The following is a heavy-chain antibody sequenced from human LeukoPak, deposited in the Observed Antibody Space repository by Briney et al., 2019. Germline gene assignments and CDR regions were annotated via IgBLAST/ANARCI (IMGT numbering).Heavy chain of an antibody. CDR2: ISSNGGST. J-gene: IGHJ4*02. D-gene: IGHD6-19*01. Sequence: GGSLRLSCAGSGFTFSSYSMNWVRQAPGKGLEYVSGISSNGGSTYYANSVKGRFTISRDDSKNTLYLQMGSLRAEDMAVYYCARSYRSGWYYFDYWGQGTRVTVSS. CDR1: GFTFSSYS. CDR3: ARSYRSGWYYFDY. V-gene: IGHV3-64*01.